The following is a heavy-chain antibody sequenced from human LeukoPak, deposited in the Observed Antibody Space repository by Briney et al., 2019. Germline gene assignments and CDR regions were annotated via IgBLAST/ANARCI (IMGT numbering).Heavy chain of an antibody. Sequence: SETLSLTCTVSGGSISDYFWSWIRQPPGKGLEWVGYVFYHGSTNYNPSLKSRVTISIDTSRIRFSLRLSSVTAADTARYYCASERGYSGYTLDYWGQGNMVTVSS. CDR1: GGSISDYF. D-gene: IGHD5-12*01. CDR3: ASERGYSGYTLDY. CDR2: VFYHGST. V-gene: IGHV4-59*01. J-gene: IGHJ4*02.